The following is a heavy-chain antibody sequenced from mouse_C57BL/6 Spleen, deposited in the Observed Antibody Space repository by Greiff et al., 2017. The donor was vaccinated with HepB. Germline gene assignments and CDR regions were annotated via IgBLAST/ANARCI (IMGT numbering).Heavy chain of an antibody. CDR2: ISDGGSYT. CDR3: ARDRRGDYAMDY. CDR1: GFTFSSYA. V-gene: IGHV5-4*01. Sequence: EVKLVESGGGLVKPGGSLKLSCAASGFTFSSYAMSWVRQTPEKRLEWVATISDGGSYTYYPDNVKGRFTISRDNAKNNLYLQMSHLKSEDTAMYYCARDRRGDYAMDYWGQGTSVTVSS. J-gene: IGHJ4*01.